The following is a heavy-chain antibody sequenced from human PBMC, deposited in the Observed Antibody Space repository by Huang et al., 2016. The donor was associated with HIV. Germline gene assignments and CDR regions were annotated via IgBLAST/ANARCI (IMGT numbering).Heavy chain of an antibody. CDR3: ARLPGSITMIRGVITDPY. Sequence: QLQLQESGPGLVKPSETLSLTCTVSGGSIRSDNYYWGWIRQPPGKGLEWLGSIYYSGSNYDNPALKSRVTITVDTSKNQFSLKMRSVTTADTAVYYCARLPGSITMIRGVITDPYWGQGTLVTVSS. CDR2: IYYSGSN. CDR1: GGSIRSDNYY. D-gene: IGHD3-10*01. J-gene: IGHJ4*02. V-gene: IGHV4-39*01.